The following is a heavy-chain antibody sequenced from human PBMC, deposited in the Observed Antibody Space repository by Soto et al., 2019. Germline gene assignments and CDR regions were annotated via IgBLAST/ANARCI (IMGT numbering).Heavy chain of an antibody. Sequence: QVQLQESGPGLVKPSQTLSLTCTVSGASFSSGDYYWSWIRQPPGKGLEWIGYISYSGSTYYNPSLKNRLTTSIDPSKYQFYMRLSSVTAADTAVYYCASSRDLHDYIWGNSRYGNYLDYWGQGPLVTVSS. D-gene: IGHD3-16*02. V-gene: IGHV4-30-4*01. CDR2: ISYSGST. CDR1: GASFSSGDYY. J-gene: IGHJ4*02. CDR3: ASSRDLHDYIWGNSRYGNYLDY.